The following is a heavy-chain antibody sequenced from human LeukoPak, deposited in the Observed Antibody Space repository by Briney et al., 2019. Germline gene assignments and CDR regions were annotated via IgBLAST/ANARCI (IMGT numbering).Heavy chain of an antibody. V-gene: IGHV4-34*12. Sequence: SETLSLTCTVNGGSFSGYFWSWIRQPPGKGLEWIGEIIHSGSTNYNPSLKSRVTISVDTSKNQFSLNLSSVTAADTAVYYCARLNKPGWFDPWGQGTLVTVSS. CDR2: IIHSGST. D-gene: IGHD1-14*01. CDR3: ARLNKPGWFDP. CDR1: GGSFSGYF. J-gene: IGHJ5*02.